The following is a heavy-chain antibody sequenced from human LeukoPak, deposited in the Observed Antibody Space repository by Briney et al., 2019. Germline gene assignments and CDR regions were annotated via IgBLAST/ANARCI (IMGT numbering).Heavy chain of an antibody. J-gene: IGHJ4*02. CDR2: MNPNSGNT. CDR1: GYTFTSYD. V-gene: IGHV1-8*01. CDR3: ARDYDILTGYYY. Sequence: GASVKVSCKASGYTFTSYDINWVRQATGQGLEWMGWMNPNSGNTGYAQKLQGRVTMTTDTSTSTAYMELRSLRSDDTAVYYCARDYDILTGYYYWGQGTLVTVSS. D-gene: IGHD3-9*01.